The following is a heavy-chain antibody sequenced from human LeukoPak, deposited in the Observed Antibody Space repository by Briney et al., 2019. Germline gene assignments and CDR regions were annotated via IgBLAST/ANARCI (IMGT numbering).Heavy chain of an antibody. V-gene: IGHV3-21*01. D-gene: IGHD3-9*01. J-gene: IGHJ3*02. Sequence: GGSLRLSCAASGFTFSTYSMNWVRQAPGKGLEWVSSISSSSSYIYYADSVKGRFTISRDNAKNSLYLQMNSLRAEDMAVYSCARDPSDYDILTGYYNLGAFDIWGQGTMVTVSS. CDR2: ISSSSSYI. CDR1: GFTFSTYS. CDR3: ARDPSDYDILTGYYNLGAFDI.